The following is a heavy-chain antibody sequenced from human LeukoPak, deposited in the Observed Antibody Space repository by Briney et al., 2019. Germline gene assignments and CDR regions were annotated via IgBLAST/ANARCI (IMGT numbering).Heavy chain of an antibody. CDR2: IIPILGIA. J-gene: IGHJ4*02. Sequence: SVKVSCKASGGTFSSYAISWVRQAPGQGLEWMGRIIPILGIANYAQKFQGRVTITADKSTSTACMELSSLRSEDTAVYYCARAKSDYDSSGYHYPDYWGQGTLVTVSS. CDR3: ARAKSDYDSSGYHYPDY. CDR1: GGTFSSYA. V-gene: IGHV1-69*04. D-gene: IGHD3-22*01.